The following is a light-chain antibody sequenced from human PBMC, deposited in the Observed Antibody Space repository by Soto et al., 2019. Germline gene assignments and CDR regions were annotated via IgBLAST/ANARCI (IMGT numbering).Light chain of an antibody. CDR2: EVS. CDR3: SSYTSRITRV. J-gene: IGLJ1*01. V-gene: IGLV2-14*01. CDR1: SSDVGGYGY. Sequence: QSALTQPASVSGSPGQSITISCTGTSSDVGGYGYVSWYQQHPGKAPKLMIYEVSNRPSGVSNRFSGSKSGNTASLTISGLQAEDEADYYCSSYTSRITRVFGTGTKVTV.